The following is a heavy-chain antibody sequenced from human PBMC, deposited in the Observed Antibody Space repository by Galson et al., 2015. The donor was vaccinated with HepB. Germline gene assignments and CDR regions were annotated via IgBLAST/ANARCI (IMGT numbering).Heavy chain of an antibody. J-gene: IGHJ6*02. Sequence: QSGAEVKKPGESLKISCKGSGYSFTSYWIGWVRQMPGKGLEWMGIIYPGDSDTRYSPSFQGQVTISADKSISTAYLQWSSLKASDTAMYYCARRVGSSWPTDYYGMDVWGQGTTVTVSS. CDR1: GYSFTSYW. CDR3: ARRVGSSWPTDYYGMDV. D-gene: IGHD6-13*01. CDR2: IYPGDSDT. V-gene: IGHV5-51*03.